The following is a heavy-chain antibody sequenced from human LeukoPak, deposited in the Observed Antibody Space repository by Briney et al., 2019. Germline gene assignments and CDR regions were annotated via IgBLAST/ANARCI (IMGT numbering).Heavy chain of an antibody. CDR1: GFTFDNYA. D-gene: IGHD6-6*01. CDR2: ISYDGSNK. CDR3: ARDPGDLAARDDAFDI. V-gene: IGHV3-30*04. Sequence: GGSLRLSCEASGFTFDNYAMHWVRQAPGKGLEWVAVISYDGSNKYYADSVKGRFTISRDNSKNTLYLQMNSLRAEDTAVYYCARDPGDLAARDDAFDIWGQGTMVTVSS. J-gene: IGHJ3*02.